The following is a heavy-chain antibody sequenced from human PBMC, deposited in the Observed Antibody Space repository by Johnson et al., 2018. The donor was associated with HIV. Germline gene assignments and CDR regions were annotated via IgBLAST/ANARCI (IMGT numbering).Heavy chain of an antibody. D-gene: IGHD3-10*01. CDR2: IRYDGSNK. CDR1: DFTFSSYG. Sequence: QVQLVESGGGVVQPGGSLRLSCAASDFTFSSYGMHWVRQAPGKGLEWVAFIRYDGSNKYYADSVKGRFTISRDNSKNTLYLQMNSLRAEDTAVYYCAKEQWFGELFSAFDIWGQGTMVTVSS. V-gene: IGHV3-30*02. J-gene: IGHJ3*02. CDR3: AKEQWFGELFSAFDI.